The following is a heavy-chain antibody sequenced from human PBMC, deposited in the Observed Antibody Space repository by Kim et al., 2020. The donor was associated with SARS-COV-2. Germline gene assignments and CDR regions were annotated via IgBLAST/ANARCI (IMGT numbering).Heavy chain of an antibody. J-gene: IGHJ1*01. CDR2: HRGST. CDR3: ARGAPGH. V-gene: IGHV4-34*01. Sequence: HRGSTNYHPSLKRRVSMSVATSKNQFSRRLTSVTAADTAVYYCARGAPGHWGQGTLVTVSS.